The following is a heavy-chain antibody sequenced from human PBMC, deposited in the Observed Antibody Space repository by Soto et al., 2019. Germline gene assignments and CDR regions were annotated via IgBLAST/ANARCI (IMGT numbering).Heavy chain of an antibody. D-gene: IGHD6-25*01. CDR3: TRGSGDY. J-gene: IGHJ4*02. CDR1: CGSITSYY. V-gene: IGHV4-59*01. Sequence: SETLSLTCTFSCGSITSYYWSWIRQPPGKGLEWIGYIYDSGSTNYNPSLKSRVTISVDTSKKQFSLKLNSVTAADTAVYYCTRGSGDYWGQGTLVNVSS. CDR2: IYDSGST.